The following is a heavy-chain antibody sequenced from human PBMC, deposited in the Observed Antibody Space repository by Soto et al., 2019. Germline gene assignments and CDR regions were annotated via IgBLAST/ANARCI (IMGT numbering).Heavy chain of an antibody. J-gene: IGHJ6*02. Sequence: SETLSLTCTVSGGSISSYYWSWIRQPPGKGLEWIGYIYYSGSTNYNPSLKSRVTISVDTSKNQFSLKLSSVTAADTAVYYCARGERSSWYRMDVWGQGTTVTVSS. CDR3: ARGERSSWYRMDV. D-gene: IGHD6-13*01. V-gene: IGHV4-59*01. CDR2: IYYSGST. CDR1: GGSISSYY.